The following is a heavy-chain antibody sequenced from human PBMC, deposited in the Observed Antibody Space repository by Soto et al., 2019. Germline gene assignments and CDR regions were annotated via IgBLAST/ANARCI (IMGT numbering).Heavy chain of an antibody. CDR3: AKGYSGNYHVAAFDI. Sequence: EVQLLESGGGLVQPGGSLRLSCAASGFTFSSYAMSWVRQAPGKGLEWVSGISGSGGSTYYADSVKGRFTISRDNSKNTLHLQMNSLRAEDTAVYYCAKGYSGNYHVAAFDIWGQGTMVTVSS. CDR1: GFTFSSYA. J-gene: IGHJ3*02. CDR2: ISGSGGST. V-gene: IGHV3-23*01. D-gene: IGHD1-26*01.